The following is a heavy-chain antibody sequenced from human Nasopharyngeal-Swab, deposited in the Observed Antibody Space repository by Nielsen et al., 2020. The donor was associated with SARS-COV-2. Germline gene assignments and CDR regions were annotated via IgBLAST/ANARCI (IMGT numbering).Heavy chain of an antibody. Sequence: SLKISCATSGFTFSDYYMGWIRKAPGKGLEWVSYISDTGDPTYYADAVKGRFTISRDNAQNSLYLQINSMRAEDTAIYYCATDRDNYGSGTFDYWGQGTLVTVAP. CDR1: GFTFSDYY. D-gene: IGHD3-10*01. CDR2: ISDTGDPT. V-gene: IGHV3-11*04. J-gene: IGHJ4*02. CDR3: ATDRDNYGSGTFDY.